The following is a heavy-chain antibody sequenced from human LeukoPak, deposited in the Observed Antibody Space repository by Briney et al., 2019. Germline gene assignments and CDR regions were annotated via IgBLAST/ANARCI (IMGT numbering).Heavy chain of an antibody. CDR1: GGSASSYY. CDR3: ARVGGSGSYDYFDY. CDR2: MYYTGST. Sequence: PSETLSLTCTVSGGSASSYYWSWIRQPPGKGLEWIGYMYYTGSTNYNPSLKSRVTISVDTSKNQFSLKLSSVTAADTAVYYCARVGGSGSYDYFDYWGQGTLVTVSS. V-gene: IGHV4-59*02. J-gene: IGHJ4*02. D-gene: IGHD3-10*01.